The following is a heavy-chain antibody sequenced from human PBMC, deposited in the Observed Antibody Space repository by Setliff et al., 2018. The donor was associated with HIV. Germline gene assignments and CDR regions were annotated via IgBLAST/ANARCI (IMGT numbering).Heavy chain of an antibody. CDR2: IKPNSGGT. D-gene: IGHD6-6*01. J-gene: IGHJ4*02. Sequence: VSCKTSGYTFTAYYIHWVRQAPGQGLEWMGWIKPNSGGTNYAPRFHGRVTMTRDTSISTAYMEVISLRSDDTAVYYCAKGTNFPYSSSSDYWGQGTLVTVSS. CDR1: GYTFTAYY. CDR3: AKGTNFPYSSSSDY. V-gene: IGHV1-2*02.